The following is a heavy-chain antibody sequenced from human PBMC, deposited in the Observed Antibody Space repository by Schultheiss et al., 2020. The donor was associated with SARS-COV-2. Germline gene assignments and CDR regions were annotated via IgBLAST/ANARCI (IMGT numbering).Heavy chain of an antibody. CDR1: GGSFSGYY. CDR3: ARGDMVGFDY. D-gene: IGHD3-10*01. Sequence: SQTLSLTCAVYGGSFSGYYWSWIRQPPGKGLEWIGEINHSGSTNYNPSLKSRVTISVDTSKNQFSLKLSSVTAADTAVYYCARGDMVGFDYWGQGTLVTVSS. J-gene: IGHJ4*02. V-gene: IGHV4-34*01. CDR2: INHSGST.